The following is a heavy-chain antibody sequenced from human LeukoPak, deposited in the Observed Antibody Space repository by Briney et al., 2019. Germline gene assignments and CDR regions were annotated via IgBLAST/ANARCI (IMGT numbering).Heavy chain of an antibody. Sequence: SETLSLTCTVSGGSISSYYWSWIRQPPGKGLEWIGYIYYSGSTYYNPSLKSRVTISVDTSKNQFSLKLSSVTAADTAVYYCARETVTKAISAFDIWGQGTMVTVSS. CDR1: GGSISSYY. CDR2: IYYSGST. J-gene: IGHJ3*02. D-gene: IGHD4-17*01. CDR3: ARETVTKAISAFDI. V-gene: IGHV4-59*12.